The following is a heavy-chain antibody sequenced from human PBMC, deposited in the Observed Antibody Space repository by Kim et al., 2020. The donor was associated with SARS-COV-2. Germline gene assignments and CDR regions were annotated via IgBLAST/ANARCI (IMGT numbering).Heavy chain of an antibody. D-gene: IGHD2-15*01. CDR2: ILNTGAST. CDR3: VRDRPYSVVGPFDL. CDR1: GFRFSSYS. Sequence: GGSLILSCTASGFRFSSYSVNWVRQTPGRGLEWIAYILNTGASTYYADSVRGRFTISRDNANNGAYLQMDSLRVDDTALYYCVRDRPYSVVGPFDLWGQGTQVTVSS. J-gene: IGHJ5*02. V-gene: IGHV3-21*06.